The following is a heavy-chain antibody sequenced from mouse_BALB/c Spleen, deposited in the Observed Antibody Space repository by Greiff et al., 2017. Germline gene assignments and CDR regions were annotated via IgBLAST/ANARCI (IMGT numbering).Heavy chain of an antibody. CDR1: GYSITSGYS. V-gene: IGHV3-1*02. J-gene: IGHJ4*01. Sequence: DVKLQESGPDLVKPSQSLSLTCTVTGYSITSGYSWHWIRQFPGNKLEWMGYIHYSGSTNYNPSLKSRISITRDTSKNQFFLQLNSVTTEDTATYYCASRDWDERAMDYWGQGTSVTVSS. CDR2: IHYSGST. CDR3: ASRDWDERAMDY. D-gene: IGHD4-1*01.